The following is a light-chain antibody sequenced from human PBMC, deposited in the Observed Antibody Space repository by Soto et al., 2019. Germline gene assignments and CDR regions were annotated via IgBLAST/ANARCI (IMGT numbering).Light chain of an antibody. V-gene: IGKV3-15*01. Sequence: EIVMTQSPATLSVSQGERATLSCRASQSVSSNLAWYQQKPGQAPRVLIYGASTRATGIPARFSGSRSGTEFTLTISSLQSEAFAVYYCQHYNNWPRTFGQGTKVEIK. CDR2: GAS. CDR1: QSVSSN. J-gene: IGKJ1*01. CDR3: QHYNNWPRT.